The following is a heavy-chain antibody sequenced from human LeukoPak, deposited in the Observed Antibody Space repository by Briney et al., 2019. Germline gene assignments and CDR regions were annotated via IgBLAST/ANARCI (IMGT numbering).Heavy chain of an antibody. V-gene: IGHV3-21*01. CDR2: ISGSSSYI. Sequence: GGSLRLSCEGSAFIFSGHWMNWVRQAPGKGLEWVSSISGSSSYINYADSVKGRFTISRDNAQNSLFLQLNSLRAEDTAVYYCARDPYSSGWYKDAFDIWGQGTMVTVSS. J-gene: IGHJ3*02. CDR3: ARDPYSSGWYKDAFDI. D-gene: IGHD6-19*01. CDR1: AFIFSGHW.